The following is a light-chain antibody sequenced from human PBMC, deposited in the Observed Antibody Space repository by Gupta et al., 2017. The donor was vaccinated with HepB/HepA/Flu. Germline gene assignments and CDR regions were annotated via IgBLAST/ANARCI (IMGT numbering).Light chain of an antibody. V-gene: IGLV7-46*01. J-gene: IGLJ2*01. CDR3: VLSYCDTRA. CDR1: TGAVTSGHF. CDR2: NTN. Sequence: QAVLTQEPPLTVSPGGTVTPTCGSTTGAVTSGHFPYWLQRKPGQAPRTLIYNTNYRHPWTPARFSGSLYGDKASLTLSGAHPDDEAGYYCVLSYCDTRAFGGGTKLSV.